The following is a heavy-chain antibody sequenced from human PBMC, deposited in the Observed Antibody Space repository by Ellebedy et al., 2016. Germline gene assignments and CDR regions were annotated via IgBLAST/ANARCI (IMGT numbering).Heavy chain of an antibody. CDR3: AREAPSSGSYSADY. CDR2: ISSSGSTI. CDR1: GFTFSDYY. J-gene: IGHJ4*02. Sequence: GESLKISXAASGFTFSDYYMSWIRQAPGKGLEWVSYISSSGSTIYYADSVKGRFTISRDNAKNSLYLQMNSLRAEDTAVYYCAREAPSSGSYSADYWGQGTLVTVSS. D-gene: IGHD1-26*01. V-gene: IGHV3-11*01.